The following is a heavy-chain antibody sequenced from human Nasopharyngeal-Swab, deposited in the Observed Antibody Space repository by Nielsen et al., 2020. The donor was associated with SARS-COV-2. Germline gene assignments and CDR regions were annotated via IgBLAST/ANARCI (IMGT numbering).Heavy chain of an antibody. CDR3: ARAAGSDY. J-gene: IGHJ4*02. Sequence: WVRQAPGQRLEWMGWINAGNGNTKYSQKFQGRVTITRDTSASTAYTELSSLRSEDTAVYYCARAAGSDYWGQGTLVTVSS. V-gene: IGHV1-3*01. CDR2: INAGNGNT. D-gene: IGHD6-19*01.